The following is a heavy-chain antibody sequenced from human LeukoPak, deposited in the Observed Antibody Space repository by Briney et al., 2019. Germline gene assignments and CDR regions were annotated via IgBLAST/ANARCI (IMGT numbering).Heavy chain of an antibody. CDR2: ISRSSRHV. CDR1: GFTFSDYS. J-gene: IGHJ1*01. V-gene: IGHV3-21*01. Sequence: GGSLRLFCAASGFTFSDYSMNWVRQAPGKCLEWVSSISRSSRHVYYAGSVKGRFTISRDNAKNSLYLQMNSLRAEDMAVYLCVRDLMGSGSTTTYLHHWGQGTLVTVSS. CDR3: VRDLMGSGSTTTYLHH. D-gene: IGHD1-1*01.